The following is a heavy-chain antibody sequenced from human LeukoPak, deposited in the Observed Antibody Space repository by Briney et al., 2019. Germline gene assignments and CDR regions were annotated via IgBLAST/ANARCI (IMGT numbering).Heavy chain of an antibody. CDR1: GYTFTRYG. J-gene: IGHJ4*02. Sequence: ASVKVSCKASGYTFTRYGMSWVRQAPGQGLEWMGWISGSNGNTNYAQKLQGRVTMTTDTSTGTAYMELRSLRSDDTAVYYCARANYYDSSGYLDYWGQGTLVTVSS. V-gene: IGHV1-18*01. CDR2: ISGSNGNT. CDR3: ARANYYDSSGYLDY. D-gene: IGHD3-22*01.